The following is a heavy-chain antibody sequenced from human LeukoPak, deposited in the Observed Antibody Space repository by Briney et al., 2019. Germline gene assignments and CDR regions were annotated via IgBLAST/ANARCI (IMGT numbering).Heavy chain of an antibody. J-gene: IGHJ4*02. CDR3: ASSGPPYSYGSYYFDY. D-gene: IGHD5-18*01. V-gene: IGHV4-59*08. Sequence: PSETLSLTCTVSGGSISSYYWSWIRQPPGKGLEWIGYIYYSGSTNYNPSLKSRVTISVDTSKNQFSLKLSSVTAADTAVYYCASSGPPYSYGSYYFDYWGQGTLVTVSS. CDR2: IYYSGST. CDR1: GGSISSYY.